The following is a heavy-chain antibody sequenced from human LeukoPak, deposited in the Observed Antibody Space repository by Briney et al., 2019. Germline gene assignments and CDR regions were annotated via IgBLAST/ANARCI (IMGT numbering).Heavy chain of an antibody. CDR2: ISSSGSST. Sequence: GGSLRLSCAASGFTFSSYSMNWVRQAPGKGLEWVSAISSSGSSTYSADSVKGRFTISRDNSKNTLYLQMNSLRAEDTAVYYCAKEGNYRTFDYWGQGTLVTVSS. J-gene: IGHJ4*02. CDR3: AKEGNYRTFDY. CDR1: GFTFSSYS. V-gene: IGHV3-23*01. D-gene: IGHD1-1*01.